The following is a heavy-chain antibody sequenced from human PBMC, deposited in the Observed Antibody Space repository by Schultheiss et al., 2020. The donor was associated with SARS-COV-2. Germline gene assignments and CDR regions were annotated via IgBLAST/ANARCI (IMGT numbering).Heavy chain of an antibody. CDR1: GFTFGDYA. CDR2: IRSKAYGGTT. J-gene: IGHJ4*02. CDR3: TRDTGGYSGYDNFDY. Sequence: GGSLRLSCTASGFTFGDYAMSWFRQAPGKGLEWVGFIRSKAYGGTTEYAASVKGRFTILRDDSKSIAYLQMNSLKTEDTAVYYCTRDTGGYSGYDNFDYWGQGTLVTVSS. D-gene: IGHD5-12*01. V-gene: IGHV3-49*03.